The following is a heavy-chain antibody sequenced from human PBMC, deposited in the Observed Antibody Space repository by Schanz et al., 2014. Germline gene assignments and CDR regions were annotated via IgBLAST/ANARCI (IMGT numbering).Heavy chain of an antibody. CDR1: GFSFSTYA. CDR3: AMAFRTTKYYGMDV. J-gene: IGHJ6*02. V-gene: IGHV3-33*08. Sequence: QVQLVESGGGVVQPGRSLRLSCAASGFSFSTYAMHWVRQAPGKGLEWVAVIWYDGTDRYYADSVKGRFTISRDNSKNTLSLLVNSLRGEDTATYYCAMAFRTTKYYGMDVWGQGTTVTVS. CDR2: IWYDGTDR. D-gene: IGHD1-1*01.